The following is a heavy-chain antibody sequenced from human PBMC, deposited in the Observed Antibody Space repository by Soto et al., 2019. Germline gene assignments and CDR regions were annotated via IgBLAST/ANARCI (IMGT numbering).Heavy chain of an antibody. D-gene: IGHD7-27*01. V-gene: IGHV4-59*01. CDR1: GGSSSSYY. CDR2: IYYSGST. J-gene: IGHJ4*02. CDR3: SRRWGTYFDY. Sequence: QVQLQESGPGLVKPSETLSLTCTVSGGSSSSYYWSWIRQPPGKALEWIGYIYYSGSTNYNPSLKSRVTISVDTYKNQFSLKLSSVTAAVTAVYYCSRRWGTYFDYWGQGTLGTVSS.